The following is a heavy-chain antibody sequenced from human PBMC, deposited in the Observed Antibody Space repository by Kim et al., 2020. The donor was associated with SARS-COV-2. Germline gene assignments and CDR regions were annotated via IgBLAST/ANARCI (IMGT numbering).Heavy chain of an antibody. V-gene: IGHV3-11*04. D-gene: IGHD6-13*01. Sequence: ADDVKGRFTISRYNAKNSLYLQMNSLRAEDTAVYYCARGKAAACTGLFDPWGQGTLVTVSS. CDR3: ARGKAAACTGLFDP. J-gene: IGHJ5*02.